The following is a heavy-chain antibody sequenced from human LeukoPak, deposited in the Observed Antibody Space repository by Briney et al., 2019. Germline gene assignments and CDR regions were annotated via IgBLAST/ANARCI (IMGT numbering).Heavy chain of an antibody. D-gene: IGHD3-9*01. J-gene: IGHJ4*02. V-gene: IGHV4-39*07. Sequence: PSETLSLTCTVSGGSVSSSSHYCGWIRQPPGKGLEWIGSITYIGSTYYNPSLSSRVTISADTSKNQFSLKLTSVTAADTAVYYCAREFTIAWLGDSDSWGQGTLVTVSS. CDR3: AREFTIAWLGDSDS. CDR2: ITYIGST. CDR1: GGSVSSSSHY.